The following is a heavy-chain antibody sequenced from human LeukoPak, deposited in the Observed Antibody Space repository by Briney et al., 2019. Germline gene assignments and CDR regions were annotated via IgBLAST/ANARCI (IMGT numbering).Heavy chain of an antibody. J-gene: IGHJ4*02. Sequence: GGSLRLSCAASGFTFSDYYMSWIRLAPGKGLERVSYISSSGSTIYYADSVKGRFTISRDNAKNSLYLQMNSLRAEDTAVYYCARDHTYYYDSSQDYFDYWGQGTLVTVSS. CDR3: ARDHTYYYDSSQDYFDY. CDR1: GFTFSDYY. CDR2: ISSSGSTI. D-gene: IGHD3-22*01. V-gene: IGHV3-11*04.